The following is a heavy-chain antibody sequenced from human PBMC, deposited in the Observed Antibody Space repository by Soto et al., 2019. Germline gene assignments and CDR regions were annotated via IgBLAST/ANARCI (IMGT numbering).Heavy chain of an antibody. D-gene: IGHD2-2*01. J-gene: IGHJ6*02. V-gene: IGHV3-30*18. CDR2: ISYDGSNK. CDR3: AKDSQDIVVVPAAKGHYYYYGMDV. Sequence: GGSLRLSCAASGFTFSSYGMHWVRQAPGKGLEWVAVISYDGSNKYYADSVKGRFTISRDNSKNTLYLQMNSLRAEDTAVYYCAKDSQDIVVVPAAKGHYYYYGMDVWGQGTTVTVSS. CDR1: GFTFSSYG.